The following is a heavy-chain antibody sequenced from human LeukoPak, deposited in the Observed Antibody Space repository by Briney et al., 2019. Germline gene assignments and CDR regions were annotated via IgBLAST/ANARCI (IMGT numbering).Heavy chain of an antibody. J-gene: IGHJ4*02. CDR3: ARGATQWLVRGPFDY. CDR1: GFTFSSYA. Sequence: PGRSLRLSCAASGFTFSSYAMHWVRQAPGKGLEWVAVISYDGSNKYYADSVKGRFTISRDNSKNTLYLQMNSLRAEDTAVYYCARGATQWLVRGPFDYWGREPWSPSPQ. CDR2: ISYDGSNK. D-gene: IGHD6-19*01. V-gene: IGHV3-30*04.